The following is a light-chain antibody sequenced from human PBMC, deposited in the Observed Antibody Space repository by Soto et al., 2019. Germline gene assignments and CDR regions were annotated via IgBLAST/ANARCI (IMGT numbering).Light chain of an antibody. CDR2: DAS. Sequence: EIVLTQSPATLSLSPGDRATLCCRASQSVSSYLAWYQQKPGQAPRLLIYDASNRATGIPARFSGSGSGTDSTLTISSLEPEDFAVYYCQQRSNWPSFGQGTRLEIK. V-gene: IGKV3-11*01. CDR3: QQRSNWPS. J-gene: IGKJ5*01. CDR1: QSVSSY.